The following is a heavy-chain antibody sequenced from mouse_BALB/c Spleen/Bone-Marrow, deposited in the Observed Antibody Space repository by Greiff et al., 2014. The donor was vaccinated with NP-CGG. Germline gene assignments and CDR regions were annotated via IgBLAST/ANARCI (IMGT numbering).Heavy chain of an antibody. CDR2: INPGSSTI. CDR3: ARLRRYGAMDY. Sequence: DVKLVESGGGLVQPGGSLNLSCAASGFDFSRYWMSWARQAPGKGQEWIGEINPGSSTINYTPSLKDKFIISRDNAKNTLYLQMSKVRSEDTALYYCARLRRYGAMDYWGQGTSVTVSS. D-gene: IGHD2-14*01. V-gene: IGHV4-2*02. CDR1: GFDFSRYW. J-gene: IGHJ4*01.